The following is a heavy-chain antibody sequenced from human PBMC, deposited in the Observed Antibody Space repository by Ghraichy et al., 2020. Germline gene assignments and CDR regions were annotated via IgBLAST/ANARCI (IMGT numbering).Heavy chain of an antibody. D-gene: IGHD5-24*01. CDR3: ARGGLPPVEMATDY. V-gene: IGHV1-69*04. CDR2: IIPILGIA. Sequence: SVKVSCKASGGTFSSYAISWVRQAPGQGLEWMGRIIPILGIANYAQKFQGRVTITADKSTSTAYMELSSLRSEDTAVYYCARGGLPPVEMATDYWGQGTLVTVSS. J-gene: IGHJ4*02. CDR1: GGTFSSYA.